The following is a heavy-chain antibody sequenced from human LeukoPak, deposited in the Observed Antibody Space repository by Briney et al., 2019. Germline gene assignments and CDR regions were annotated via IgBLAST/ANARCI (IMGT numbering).Heavy chain of an antibody. Sequence: SETLSLTCTVSGDSISSYYWSWIRQPPGEGLEWIGYIYYSGSTSYNPSLKSRVTMSIDTSKNQFSLKLTSVTAADTAVYYCARVRSYGSGSYYSYYFDYWGQGTLVTVSS. D-gene: IGHD3-10*01. J-gene: IGHJ4*02. V-gene: IGHV4-59*01. CDR2: IYYSGST. CDR3: ARVRSYGSGSYYSYYFDY. CDR1: GDSISSYY.